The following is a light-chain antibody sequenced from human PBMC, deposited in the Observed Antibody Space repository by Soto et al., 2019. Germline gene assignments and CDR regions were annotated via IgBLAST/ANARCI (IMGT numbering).Light chain of an antibody. Sequence: QSALTQPPSASGSPGQSVTISCTGTSSDIGGYNFVSWYQQHPGKAPKLIIYEVFKRPSGVPDRFSGSKSGNAASLTVSGLQAGDEAYYYCSSFAGPVLFGGGTKRTVL. J-gene: IGLJ2*01. CDR2: EVF. V-gene: IGLV2-8*01. CDR3: SSFAGPVL. CDR1: SSDIGGYNF.